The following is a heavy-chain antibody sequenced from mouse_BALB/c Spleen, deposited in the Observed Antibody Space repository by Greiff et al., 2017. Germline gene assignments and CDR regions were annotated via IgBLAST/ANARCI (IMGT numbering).Heavy chain of an antibody. V-gene: IGHV5-4*02. CDR2: ISDGGSYT. D-gene: IGHD2-3*01. CDR3: ARGGLNDGYAWFAY. J-gene: IGHJ3*01. Sequence: EVQRVESGGGLVKPGGSLKLSCAASGFTFSDYYMYWVRQTPEKRLEWVATISDGGSYTYYPDSVKGRFTISRDNAKNNLYLQMSSLKSEDTAMYYCARGGLNDGYAWFAYWGQGTLVTVSA. CDR1: GFTFSDYY.